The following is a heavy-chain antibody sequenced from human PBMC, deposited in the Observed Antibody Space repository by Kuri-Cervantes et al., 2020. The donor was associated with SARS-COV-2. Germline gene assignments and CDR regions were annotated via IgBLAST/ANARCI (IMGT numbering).Heavy chain of an antibody. CDR3: ARGGLPITMGDGAFDI. CDR1: GFTFSSYA. CDR2: ISYDGSNK. Sequence: GESLKISCAASGFTFSSYAMHWVRQAPGKGLEWVAVISYDGSNKYYADSVKGRFTISRDNSKNTLYLQMNSLRAEGTAVYYCARGGLPITMGDGAFDIWGQGTMVTVSS. V-gene: IGHV3-30-3*01. J-gene: IGHJ3*02. D-gene: IGHD3-10*01.